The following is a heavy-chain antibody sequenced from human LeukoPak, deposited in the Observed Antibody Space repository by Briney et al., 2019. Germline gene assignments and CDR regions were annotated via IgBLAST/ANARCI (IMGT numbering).Heavy chain of an antibody. CDR3: ARGGSSVVVPAARYYFDY. CDR1: GGSLSGYY. J-gene: IGHJ4*02. Sequence: SETLSLTCAVYGGSLSGYYWSWIRQPPGKGLEWIGEINHSGSTNYNPSLKSRVTISVDTSKNQFSLKLSSVTAADTAVYHCARGGSSVVVPAARYYFDYWGQGTLVTVSS. D-gene: IGHD2-2*01. CDR2: INHSGST. V-gene: IGHV4-34*01.